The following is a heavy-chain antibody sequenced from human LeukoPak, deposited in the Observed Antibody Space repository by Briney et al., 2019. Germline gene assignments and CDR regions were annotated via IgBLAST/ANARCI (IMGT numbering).Heavy chain of an antibody. CDR2: IYHSGST. CDR1: GGSISSGGYY. V-gene: IGHV4-30-2*01. CDR3: ARLGLGGSGFFDY. Sequence: PSETLSLTCTVSGGSISSGGYYWSWIRQPPGKGLEWIGYIYHSGSTYYNPSLKSRVTISVDRSKNQFSLKLSSVTAADTAVYYCARLGLGGSGFFDYWGQGTLVTVSS. D-gene: IGHD6-19*01. J-gene: IGHJ4*02.